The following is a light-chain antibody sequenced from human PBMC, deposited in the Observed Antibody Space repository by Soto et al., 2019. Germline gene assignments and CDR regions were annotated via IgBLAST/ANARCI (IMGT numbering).Light chain of an antibody. J-gene: IGKJ4*01. CDR1: QSVLYSSNNKNY. CDR3: QQYYSSPLLT. V-gene: IGKV4-1*01. CDR2: WAS. Sequence: DIVMTQSPDSLAVSLGERATINCKSSQSVLYSSNNKNYLAWYQQKPGQPPKLLIYWASTQESGVPDRFSGSGSGTDFTLTISSLQAEDVAVYFCQQYYSSPLLTFGGGTKVEIK.